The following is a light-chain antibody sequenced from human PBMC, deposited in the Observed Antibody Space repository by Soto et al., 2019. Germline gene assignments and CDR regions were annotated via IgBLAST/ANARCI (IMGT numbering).Light chain of an antibody. CDR1: QSVSSNY. J-gene: IGKJ1*01. V-gene: IGKV3-20*01. CDR3: QQYHNSPLT. CDR2: GAS. Sequence: EIVLTQSPGPLSLSPGERATLSCRASQSVSSNYLAWYQQKPGQAPRVLIYGASSRTTGIPDRFSGSGSGTDFTLTISRLEPEDFAVYYCQQYHNSPLTFGQGTKVDIK.